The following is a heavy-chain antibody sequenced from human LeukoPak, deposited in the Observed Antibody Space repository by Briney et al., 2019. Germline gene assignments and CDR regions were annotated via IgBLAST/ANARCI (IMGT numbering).Heavy chain of an antibody. CDR3: AKGSNGNYDY. CDR1: GFTFRSYD. V-gene: IGHV3-23*01. J-gene: IGHJ4*02. Sequence: GGSLRLSCAAAGFTFRSYDMSWVRQAPGKGLEWVSTFSAGGGTTYYADSVKGRFTISRDSSKNTLYLQMNSLRAEDTAVYYCAKGSNGNYDYWGRGTLVTVSS. CDR2: FSAGGGTT. D-gene: IGHD1-7*01.